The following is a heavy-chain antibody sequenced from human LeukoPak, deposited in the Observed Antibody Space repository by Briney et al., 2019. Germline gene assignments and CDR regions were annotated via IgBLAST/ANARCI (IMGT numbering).Heavy chain of an antibody. CDR1: GFTFSSFT. J-gene: IGHJ4*02. V-gene: IGHV3-23*01. D-gene: IGHD3-22*01. Sequence: GGSLRLSCAASGFTFSSFTLSWVRQAPGKGLEWVSAISGSGGSTYYADSVKGRFTISRDNSKNTLYLQMNSLRAEDTAVYYCAAGGWGDYYDSSGYYIDYWGQGTLVTVSS. CDR2: ISGSGGST. CDR3: AAGGWGDYYDSSGYYIDY.